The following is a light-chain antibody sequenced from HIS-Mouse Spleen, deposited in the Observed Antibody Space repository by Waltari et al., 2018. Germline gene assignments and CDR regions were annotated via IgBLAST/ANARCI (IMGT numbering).Light chain of an antibody. V-gene: IGLV2-23*02. CDR2: EVY. J-gene: IGLJ1*01. CDR3: CSYAGSKV. CDR1: SSDVGSYNL. Sequence: QSALTQPASVSGSPGQSITISCTGTSSDVGSYNLVSWYPQHPGKAPKLMIYEVYKRPSWVSYRFSVSKSGNTASLTISGLQAEDEADYYCCSYAGSKVFGTGTKVTVL.